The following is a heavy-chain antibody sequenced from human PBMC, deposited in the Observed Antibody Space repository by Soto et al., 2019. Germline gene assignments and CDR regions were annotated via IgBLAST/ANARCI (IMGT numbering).Heavy chain of an antibody. Sequence: EVQLLESGGGLVQPGGSLRLSCAASGFSISNYWMSWVRQAPGKGLEWVANIKEDGSEKYYVDSVKGRFTISRDNAKNSLYLQMNSLRAEDTAMYYCVRDSIEMATAFTFDFWGQGALVTVSS. D-gene: IGHD6-6*01. V-gene: IGHV3-7*03. CDR2: IKEDGSEK. CDR1: GFSISNYW. J-gene: IGHJ4*02. CDR3: VRDSIEMATAFTFDF.